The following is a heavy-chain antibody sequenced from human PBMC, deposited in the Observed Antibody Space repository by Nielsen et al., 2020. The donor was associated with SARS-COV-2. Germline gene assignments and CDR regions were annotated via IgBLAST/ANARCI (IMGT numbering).Heavy chain of an antibody. CDR1: GDSVSSHDW. J-gene: IGHJ6*03. V-gene: IGHV4-4*02. CDR3: ARGDLVVVPSPLLGLGPIFYYFYLDV. D-gene: IGHD2-2*01. Sequence: SETLSLTCAVSGDSVSSHDWWTWVRQSPGKGLEWIGEVSHSGSTKYNPSLKSRVTLSMDKSKSQFSLRLTSVSAADTAVYFCARGDLVVVPSPLLGLGPIFYYFYLDVWGKGTTVTVSS. CDR2: VSHSGST.